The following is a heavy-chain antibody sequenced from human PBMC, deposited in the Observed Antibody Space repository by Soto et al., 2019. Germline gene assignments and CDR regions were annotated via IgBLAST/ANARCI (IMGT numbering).Heavy chain of an antibody. CDR2: SRDKAESHTT. Sequence: EVQLVESGGGLVQPGGSLRLSCAASGFTFSDHYMDWVRQAPGKGLEWVARSRDKAESHTTEYAASVKGRFTISRDDSKSSLYLQINSLRTEDTAVYYCARSARLSHFDIWGQGNLVTVSS. CDR1: GFTFSDHY. CDR3: ARSARLSHFDI. J-gene: IGHJ4*02. D-gene: IGHD6-25*01. V-gene: IGHV3-72*01.